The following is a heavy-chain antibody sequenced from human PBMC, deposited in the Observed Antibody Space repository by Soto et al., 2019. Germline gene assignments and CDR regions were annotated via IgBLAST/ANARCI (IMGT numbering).Heavy chain of an antibody. J-gene: IGHJ6*03. CDR1: GGSISGYY. CDR3: AISTVAGTHYYSYMDV. Sequence: SETLSLTCAVYGGSISGYYWSRIRQPPGKGLEWIGEINHSGSTNYNPSLKSRVTISVDTSKNQFSLKLSSVTAADTAVYYCAISTVAGTHYYSYMDVWGKGTTVTVSS. D-gene: IGHD6-19*01. V-gene: IGHV4-34*01. CDR2: INHSGST.